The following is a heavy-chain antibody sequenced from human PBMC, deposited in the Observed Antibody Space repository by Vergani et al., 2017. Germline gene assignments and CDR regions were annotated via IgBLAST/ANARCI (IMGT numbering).Heavy chain of an antibody. J-gene: IGHJ4*02. CDR3: ARAKRGRLAVGATDS. CDR1: GYSFNNYA. D-gene: IGHD6-19*01. CDR2: INPTTGNP. V-gene: IGHV7-4-1*01. Sequence: QEQLVRSGYELKKPGASVKVSCKASGYSFNNYAIHWVRQAPGQGLEWIGWINPTTGNPTYARAFTGRFVFSLDTSISTAYLQIGSLKAEDTAVYFCARAKRGRLAVGATDSWGQGTLLTVSS.